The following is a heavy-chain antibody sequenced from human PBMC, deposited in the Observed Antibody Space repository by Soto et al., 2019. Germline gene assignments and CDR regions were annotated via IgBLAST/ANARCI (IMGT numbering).Heavy chain of an antibody. V-gene: IGHV2-5*01. CDR2: IYWNDNE. J-gene: IGHJ4*02. D-gene: IGHD6-19*01. CDR3: AHGRGWLFEY. CDR1: GFSLRDYDVG. Sequence: QITLKESGPTLVKPTQTLTMTCTFSGFSLRDYDVGVGWIRQPPGKALEWLSFIYWNDNEYYSPSLRSRLTISKDTSKNQVVLTMTNMDPMDTATYYCAHGRGWLFEYWGQGTLVTVSS.